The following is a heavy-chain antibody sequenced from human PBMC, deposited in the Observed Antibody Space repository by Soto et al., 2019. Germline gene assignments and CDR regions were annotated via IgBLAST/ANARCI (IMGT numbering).Heavy chain of an antibody. Sequence: PSETLSLACSLYSGSLSGYYWSWISQPTGKGMEWIGEIRQSGTTNYSPSLKSRASISGDTSKNQFSLNMTSLTAADTDVYYCASAPKVSGAAQTRPHCWGQGPLVT. CDR1: SGSLSGYY. J-gene: IGHJ4*02. CDR3: ASAPKVSGAAQTRPHC. D-gene: IGHD6-25*01. V-gene: IGHV4-34*01. CDR2: IRQSGTT.